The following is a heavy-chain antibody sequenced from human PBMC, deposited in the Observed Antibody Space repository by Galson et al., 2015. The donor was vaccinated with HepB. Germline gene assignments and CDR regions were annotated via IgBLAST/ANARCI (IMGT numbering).Heavy chain of an antibody. CDR3: ARDYYGSGSFGGDAFDI. CDR1: GFTFSSYS. V-gene: IGHV3-48*04. Sequence: SLRLPCAASGFTFSSYSMNWVRQAPGKGLEWVSYISGSSSTIFYANSVKGRFTISRDNAKNSLYLQMNSLRAEDTAVYYCARDYYGSGSFGGDAFDIWGQGTMVTVSS. D-gene: IGHD3-10*01. J-gene: IGHJ3*02. CDR2: ISGSSSTI.